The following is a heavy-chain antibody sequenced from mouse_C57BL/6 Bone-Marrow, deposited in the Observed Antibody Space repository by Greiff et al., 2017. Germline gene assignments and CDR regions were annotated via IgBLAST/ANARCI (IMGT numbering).Heavy chain of an antibody. J-gene: IGHJ3*01. D-gene: IGHD2-1*01. CDR2: IYPGNSDT. V-gene: IGHV1-5*01. CDR3: TRRDGNYEAWFAY. CDR1: GYTFTSYW. Sequence: VQLQQSGPVLARPGASVKMSCKTSGYTFTSYWMHWVKQRPGQGLEWIGAIYPGNSDTSYNQKFKGKAKLTAVTSASTAYMELSSLTNEDSAVYYCTRRDGNYEAWFAYWGQGTLVTVSA.